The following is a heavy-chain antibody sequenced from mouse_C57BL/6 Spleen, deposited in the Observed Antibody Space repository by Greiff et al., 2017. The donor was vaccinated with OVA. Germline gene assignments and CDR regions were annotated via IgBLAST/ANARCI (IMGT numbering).Heavy chain of an antibody. CDR2: IWSDGST. J-gene: IGHJ4*01. V-gene: IGHV2-6*03. CDR1: GFSLTSYG. Sequence: VQLQQSGPGLVAPSQSLSITCTVSGFSLTSYGVHWVRQPPGKGLEWLVVIWSDGSTTYNSALKSRLSISKDNSKSQVFLKMNSLQTDDTAMYYCARLHSSGSYYYAMDYWGQGTSVTVSS. CDR3: ARLHSSGSYYYAMDY. D-gene: IGHD3-2*02.